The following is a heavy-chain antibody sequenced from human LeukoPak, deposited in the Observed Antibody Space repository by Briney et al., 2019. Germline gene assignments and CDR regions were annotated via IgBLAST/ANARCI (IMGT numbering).Heavy chain of an antibody. CDR2: INPDGSRT. J-gene: IGHJ4*02. CDR1: GFTFSTYW. Sequence: GWCLRLSCAASGFTFSTYWVHWVRPAPGKGLVWVSRINPDGSRTDYADSVKGRFTISRDNAKNTLYPQMNSLRADDTAVYYCARDGLAMVDYWGQGTLVTVSS. CDR3: ARDGLAMVDY. D-gene: IGHD5-18*01. V-gene: IGHV3-74*01.